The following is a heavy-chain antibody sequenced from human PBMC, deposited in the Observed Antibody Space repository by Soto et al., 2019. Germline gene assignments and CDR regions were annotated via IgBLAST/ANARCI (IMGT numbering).Heavy chain of an antibody. J-gene: IGHJ6*03. Sequence: SETLSLTCTVSGGSISSYYWSWIRQPPGKGLEWIGYIYYSGSTNYNPSLKSRVTISVDTSKNQFSLKLSSVTAADTAVYYCARDVGSGYSSSFYMDVWGKGTTVTVSS. D-gene: IGHD6-13*01. CDR1: GGSISSYY. V-gene: IGHV4-59*12. CDR3: ARDVGSGYSSSFYMDV. CDR2: IYYSGST.